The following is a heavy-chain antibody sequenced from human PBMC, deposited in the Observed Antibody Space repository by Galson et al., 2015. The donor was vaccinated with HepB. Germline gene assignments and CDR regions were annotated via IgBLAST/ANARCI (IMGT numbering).Heavy chain of an antibody. J-gene: IGHJ4*02. CDR3: AKDGIMVANNPYQLHF. Sequence: SLRLSCAASGFTFTRYAMTWVRQAPGKGLEWVSSITSSGANTYYNDSVKGRFTISRDNSRNTLLLQLNRLRAEDTAVYYCAKDGIMVANNPYQLHFWGQGTLVSVSS. CDR2: ITSSGANT. V-gene: IGHV3-23*01. D-gene: IGHD2-15*01. CDR1: GFTFTRYA.